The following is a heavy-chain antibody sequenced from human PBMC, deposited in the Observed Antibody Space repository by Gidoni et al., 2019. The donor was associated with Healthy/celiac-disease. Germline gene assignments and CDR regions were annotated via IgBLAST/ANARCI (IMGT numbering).Heavy chain of an antibody. CDR1: GFTFTSSA. D-gene: IGHD1-26*01. Sequence: QMQLVQSGPEVKKPGTSVKVSCKASGFTFTSSAVQWVRQSSGQRREWIGRIVVGSGNTNYAQKFKERVTITRDMYTSTAYMELSSLRAEDTAVYYCAVLGLGVPGLIDYWGQGTLVTVSS. V-gene: IGHV1-58*01. J-gene: IGHJ4*02. CDR2: IVVGSGNT. CDR3: AVLGLGVPGLIDY.